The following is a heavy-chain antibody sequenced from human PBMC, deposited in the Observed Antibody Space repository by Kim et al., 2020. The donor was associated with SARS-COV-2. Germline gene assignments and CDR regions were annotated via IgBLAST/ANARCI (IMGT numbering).Heavy chain of an antibody. J-gene: IGHJ4*02. D-gene: IGHD3-10*01. CDR2: IYSGGST. Sequence: GGSLRLSCAASGFTVSSNYMSWVRQAPGKGLEWVSVIYSGGSTYYADSVKGRFTISRDNSKNTLYLQMNSLRAEDTAVYYCASQASLLAIDYWGQGTLVTVSS. V-gene: IGHV3-53*01. CDR3: ASQASLLAIDY. CDR1: GFTVSSNY.